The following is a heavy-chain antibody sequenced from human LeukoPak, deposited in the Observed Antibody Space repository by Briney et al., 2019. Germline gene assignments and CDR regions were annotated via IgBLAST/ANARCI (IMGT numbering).Heavy chain of an antibody. Sequence: SQTLSLTCTVSGGSIGSGDYYWSWIRQPPGKGLEWIGYIYYSGSTYYNPSLKSRVTISDDTSKNQFSLKLSSVTAADTAVYYCARAARPAGVGHDYWGQGTLVTVPS. CDR3: ARAARPAGVGHDY. V-gene: IGHV4-30-4*01. CDR1: GGSIGSGDYY. J-gene: IGHJ4*02. D-gene: IGHD6-6*01. CDR2: IYYSGST.